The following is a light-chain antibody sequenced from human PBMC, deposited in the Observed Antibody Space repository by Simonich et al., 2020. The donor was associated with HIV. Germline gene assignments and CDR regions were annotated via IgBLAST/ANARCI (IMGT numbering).Light chain of an antibody. CDR1: SSNIGARFA. CDR3: QSYDSRLSTWV. J-gene: IGLJ3*02. CDR2: DNS. Sequence: QSVLTQPPSVSGVPGQRVSISCTGSSSNIGARFAVHWYQQLPGTAPNLLICDNSHRPSGIPDRFSGSKSGTSASLAITGLQAEDEADYYCQSYDSRLSTWVFGGGTKLTVL. V-gene: IGLV1-40*01.